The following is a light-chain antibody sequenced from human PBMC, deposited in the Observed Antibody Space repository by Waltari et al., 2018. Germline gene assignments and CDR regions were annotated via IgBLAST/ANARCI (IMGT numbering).Light chain of an antibody. V-gene: IGLV1-47*01. J-gene: IGLJ2*01. CDR3: ASWDDSLSGWL. CDR2: RMT. Sequence: QYVLTQPPSESGTPGQRVYTSCSGGSPTNRSHHLYWYQTIPGTAPKRLIYRMTPRPSGVPDRFSGSKSGTSASLAVSGLRSEDEADYYCASWDDSLSGWLFGGGTKLTVL. CDR1: SPTNRSHH.